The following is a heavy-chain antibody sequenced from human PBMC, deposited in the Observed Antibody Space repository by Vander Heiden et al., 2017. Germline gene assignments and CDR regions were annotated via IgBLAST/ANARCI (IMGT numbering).Heavy chain of an antibody. Sequence: VQLVESGGGVVQPGRSLRLSCAASGFTLSNYGIHWGRRAPGKGLEWVAVTWYDGSRKYFADPVQDRFSISRDNSKVFLQMNSLRAEDTAVYYCARDGRVRGIIIRPYYYYGMDVWGQGTAVTVSS. J-gene: IGHJ6*02. D-gene: IGHD3-10*01. CDR3: ARDGRVRGIIIRPYYYYGMDV. V-gene: IGHV3-33*01. CDR2: TWYDGSRK. CDR1: GFTLSNYG.